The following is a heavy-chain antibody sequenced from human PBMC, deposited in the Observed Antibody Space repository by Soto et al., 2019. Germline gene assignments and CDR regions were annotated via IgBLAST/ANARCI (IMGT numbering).Heavy chain of an antibody. Sequence: GSLRLSCAASGFTVSSNYMSWVRQAPGKGLEWVSVIYSGGSTYYADSVKGRFTISRDNSKNTLYLQMNSLRAEDTAVYYCARVRVRVYYYYGMDVWGQGTTVTVSS. CDR2: IYSGGST. CDR3: ARVRVRVYYYYGMDV. J-gene: IGHJ6*02. CDR1: GFTVSSNY. V-gene: IGHV3-66*01. D-gene: IGHD3-22*01.